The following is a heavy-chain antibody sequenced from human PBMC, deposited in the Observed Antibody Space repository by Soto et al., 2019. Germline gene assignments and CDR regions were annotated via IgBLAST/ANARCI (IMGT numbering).Heavy chain of an antibody. CDR3: ARTTMTTVTPRHFDY. Sequence: GESLKISCKGSGYSFTSYWIGWVRQMPGKGLEWMGIIYPGDSDTRYSPSFQGQVTISADKSISTAYLQWSSLKASDTAMYYCARTTMTTVTPRHFDYWGQGTLVTVSS. CDR1: GYSFTSYW. D-gene: IGHD4-17*01. CDR2: IYPGDSDT. V-gene: IGHV5-51*01. J-gene: IGHJ4*02.